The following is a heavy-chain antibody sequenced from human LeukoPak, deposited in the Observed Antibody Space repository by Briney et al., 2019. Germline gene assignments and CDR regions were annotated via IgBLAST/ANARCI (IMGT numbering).Heavy chain of an antibody. CDR3: TRMTTGHDY. CDR1: GVSFNGYY. J-gene: IGHJ4*02. Sequence: SETLSLTCAVSGVSFNGYYWSWVRQTPGKGLEWIGEINHSGYTNDSPSLKSRVTLSIDTSRKQFSLNVRSVTVADTGIYYCTRMTTGHDYWGQGTLVTVSS. D-gene: IGHD4-17*01. CDR2: INHSGYT. V-gene: IGHV4-34*01.